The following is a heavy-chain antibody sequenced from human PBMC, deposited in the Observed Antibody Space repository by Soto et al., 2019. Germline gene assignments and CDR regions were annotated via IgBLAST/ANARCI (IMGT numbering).Heavy chain of an antibody. CDR3: AHRGYMYGNWDHGYFDY. J-gene: IGHJ4*02. V-gene: IGHV2-5*02. CDR2: IYWDDDK. CDR1: GFSLTTSGVG. Sequence: QITLKESGPTRVRPTQTLALTCTFSGFSLTTSGVGVGWIRKTPGKALEWLAVIYWDDDKRYSPSLKSRLTITQDPSKNPVVLTMADMDPVDTATYFCAHRGYMYGNWDHGYFDYWGQGTLVTVSS. D-gene: IGHD5-18*01.